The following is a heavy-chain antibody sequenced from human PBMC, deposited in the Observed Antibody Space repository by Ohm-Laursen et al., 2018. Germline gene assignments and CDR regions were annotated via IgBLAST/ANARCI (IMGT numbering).Heavy chain of an antibody. CDR3: ARGSSRDYRE. CDR2: INADGSRP. V-gene: IGHV3-74*01. J-gene: IGHJ4*02. D-gene: IGHD4-11*01. CDR1: GATISGYW. Sequence: SLRLSCTASGATISGYWMHWVRQTPGKGLVWVSRINADGSRPFYADSVKGRFTISRDNGQNVLYLQMTRLRADDTAIYYCARGSSRDYREWGQGTLVTVSS.